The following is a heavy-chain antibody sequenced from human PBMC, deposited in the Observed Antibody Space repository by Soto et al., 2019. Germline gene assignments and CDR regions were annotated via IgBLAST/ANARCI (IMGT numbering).Heavy chain of an antibody. V-gene: IGHV3-30*18. CDR2: ISYDGSNK. J-gene: IGHJ4*02. CDR1: GFTFSSYG. CDR3: AKDVPYSSSWYQLDY. Sequence: GGSLRLSCAASGFTFSSYGMHWVRQAPGKGLEWVAVISYDGSNKYYADSVKGRFTISRDNSKNTLYLQMNSLRAEDTAVYYCAKDVPYSSSWYQLDYWGQGTLVTVSS. D-gene: IGHD6-13*01.